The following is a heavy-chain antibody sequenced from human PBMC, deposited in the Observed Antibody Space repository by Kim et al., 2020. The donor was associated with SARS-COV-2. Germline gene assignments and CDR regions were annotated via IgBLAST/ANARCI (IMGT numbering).Heavy chain of an antibody. CDR3: AKDGGLRFLEWSRMDV. J-gene: IGHJ6*02. V-gene: IGHV3-43*01. CDR2: ISWDGGST. D-gene: IGHD3-3*01. Sequence: GGSLRLSCAASGFTFDDYTMHWVHQAPGKGLEWVSLISWDGGSTYYADSVKGRFTISRDNSKNSLYLQMNSLRTEDTALYYCAKDGGLRFLEWSRMDVWGQGTTVTVSS. CDR1: GFTFDDYT.